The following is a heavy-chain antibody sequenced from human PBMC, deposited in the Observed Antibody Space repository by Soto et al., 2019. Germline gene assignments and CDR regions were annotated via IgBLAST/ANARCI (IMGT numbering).Heavy chain of an antibody. D-gene: IGHD3-16*01. Sequence: QVQLVESGGGVVQPGRPLRLSCAASGITFSSYGMHWVRQAPGKGLEWVAFISYDGRTKYYADSVKGRFTISRDNPKNTVYLEMNSMRVEETAVDYCAKDGIGRRYAYVYGMDVWGQGTTVTVSS. CDR2: ISYDGRTK. CDR3: AKDGIGRRYAYVYGMDV. V-gene: IGHV3-30*18. J-gene: IGHJ6*02. CDR1: GITFSSYG.